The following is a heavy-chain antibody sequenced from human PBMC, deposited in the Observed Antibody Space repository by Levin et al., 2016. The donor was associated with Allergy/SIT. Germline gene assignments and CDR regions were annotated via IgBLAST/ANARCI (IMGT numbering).Heavy chain of an antibody. D-gene: IGHD6-13*01. V-gene: IGHV1-3*01. CDR2: INAGNGNT. CDR3: ARAQWDSSSGTWYREPQDYAMDV. J-gene: IGHJ6*02. Sequence: WVRQAPGQRLEWMGWINAGNGNTRYSQKFQGRVTITRDTSASTGYMELRRLRFEDTAVYYCARAQWDSSSGTWYREPQDYAMDVWGQGTTVTVSS.